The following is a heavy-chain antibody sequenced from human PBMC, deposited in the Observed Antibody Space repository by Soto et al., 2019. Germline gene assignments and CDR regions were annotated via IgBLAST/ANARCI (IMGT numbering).Heavy chain of an antibody. D-gene: IGHD5-12*01. CDR3: APKPLGYSGYEYIG. CDR2: ISPIFGTA. J-gene: IGHJ4*01. V-gene: IGHV1-69*06. Sequence: SVQASCRASGGTSSSYVISWVRPATGQGLEWMGGISPIFGTANYAQKFQGRVTITADKSTSTAYMELSSLRSEDTAVYYCAPKPLGYSGYEYIGWGQGTLVTVS. CDR1: GGTSSSYV.